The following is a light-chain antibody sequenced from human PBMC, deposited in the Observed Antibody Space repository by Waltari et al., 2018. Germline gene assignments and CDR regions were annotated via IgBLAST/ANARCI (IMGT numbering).Light chain of an antibody. J-gene: IGLJ2*01. V-gene: IGLV7-46*01. CDR3: LLSDSGDVV. CDR1: TGPVTSGHY. Sequence: QAVVTQEPSLTVSPGGTVTLTCGSSTGPVTSGHYPYWFQQKPGQAPKTLIYDTNNKHSWTPARFSVSLLGGKAALTLSGAQPEDECDYHGLLSDSGDVVFGGGTKLTVL. CDR2: DTN.